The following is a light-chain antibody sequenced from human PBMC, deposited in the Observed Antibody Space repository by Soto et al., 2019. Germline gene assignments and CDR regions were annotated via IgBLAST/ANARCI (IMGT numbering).Light chain of an antibody. J-gene: IGKJ5*01. CDR3: QQRNTWPKIT. Sequence: EILLTQSPATLSLSPGERATLSCRASQSVSSTLAWYQQKPGQAPRLLLYGASTRATGIPARFSGSGSGTDFTLTISSLETEDFAAYYCQQRNTWPKITFGQGTRLEIK. V-gene: IGKV3-11*01. CDR2: GAS. CDR1: QSVSST.